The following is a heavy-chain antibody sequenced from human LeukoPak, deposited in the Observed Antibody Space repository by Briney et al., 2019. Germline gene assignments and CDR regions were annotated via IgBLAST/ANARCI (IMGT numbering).Heavy chain of an antibody. J-gene: IGHJ4*02. D-gene: IGHD1-14*01. CDR3: ARRAGIYSHPYDY. V-gene: IGHV3-53*01. CDR2: IYSDSST. CDR1: GFSFSSYW. Sequence: GGSLRLSGEGSGFSFSSYWMTWVRQAPGKGLEWVSFIYSDSSTYYADSVRGRFTISRENSKNTLYLQMNSLRAEDTAVYYCARRAGIYSHPYDYWGQGTLVTVSS.